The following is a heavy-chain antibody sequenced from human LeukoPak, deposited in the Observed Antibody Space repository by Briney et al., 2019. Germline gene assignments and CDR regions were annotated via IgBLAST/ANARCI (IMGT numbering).Heavy chain of an antibody. J-gene: IGHJ4*02. CDR2: ISHDLKYQ. CDR1: GFTFSSYA. CDR3: ARDVNNYFDY. V-gene: IGHV3-30*04. Sequence: GGSLRLSCAASGFTFSSYAMSWVRQAPGKGLEWVAVISHDLKYQAYADSVKGRFTISRDDSKNTLYVQMNSLRTEDTAFYYCARDVNNYFDYWGLGTLVTVSS.